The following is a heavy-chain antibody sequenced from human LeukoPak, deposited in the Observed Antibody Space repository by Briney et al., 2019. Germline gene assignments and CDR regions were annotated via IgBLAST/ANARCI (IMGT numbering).Heavy chain of an antibody. CDR3: ARSPHISTGENFDF. CDR1: GYTFTSYY. D-gene: IGHD3-9*01. J-gene: IGHJ4*02. Sequence: PSVKVSCKASGYTFTSYYMHWVRQAPGQGLEWMGIINPSGGSTSYAQKFQGRVTMTRDTSISTAYMQLSRLRSDDTAVYYCARSPHISTGENFDFWGQGTLLTVSS. CDR2: INPSGGST. V-gene: IGHV1-46*01.